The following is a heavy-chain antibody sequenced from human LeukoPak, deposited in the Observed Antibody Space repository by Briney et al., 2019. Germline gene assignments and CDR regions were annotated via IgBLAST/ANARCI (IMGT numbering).Heavy chain of an antibody. Sequence: SETLSLACTVSGGSISSYYWSWIRQPPGKGLEWIGYIYYSGSTNYNPSLKSRVTISVDTSKNQFSLKLSSVTAADTAVYYCAREVAALVSRAFDIWGQGTMVTVSS. D-gene: IGHD6-13*01. CDR3: AREVAALVSRAFDI. CDR1: GGSISSYY. J-gene: IGHJ3*02. CDR2: IYYSGST. V-gene: IGHV4-59*01.